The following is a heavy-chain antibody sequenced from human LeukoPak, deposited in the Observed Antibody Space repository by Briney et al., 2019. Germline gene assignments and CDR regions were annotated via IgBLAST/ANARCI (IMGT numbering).Heavy chain of an antibody. CDR3: AKAGIGVVGYFDY. J-gene: IGHJ4*02. CDR1: GFTFSSYA. V-gene: IGHV3-23*01. D-gene: IGHD6-19*01. Sequence: GGSLRLSCAASGFTFSSYAVSWVRQAPGKGLEWVSTMRGSGGGTYYADSVKGRFTISRDNSKNTLYLQMSSLRDEDTALYYCAKAGIGVVGYFDYWGQGTLVTVSS. CDR2: MRGSGGGT.